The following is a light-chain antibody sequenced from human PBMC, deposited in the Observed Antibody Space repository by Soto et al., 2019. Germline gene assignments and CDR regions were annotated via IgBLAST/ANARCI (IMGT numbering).Light chain of an antibody. J-gene: IGLJ1*01. Sequence: QSVLTQPPSVSGAPGQRVAISCTGTRSNIGAGYHVHWYQQLPGTAPKLLIYGNSNRPSGVPDRFSGSESGTSASLAITGLQAEDEADYYCSSYTSSTTRGIYVFGTGTKLTVL. CDR1: RSNIGAGYH. V-gene: IGLV1-40*01. CDR2: GNS. CDR3: SSYTSSTTRGIYV.